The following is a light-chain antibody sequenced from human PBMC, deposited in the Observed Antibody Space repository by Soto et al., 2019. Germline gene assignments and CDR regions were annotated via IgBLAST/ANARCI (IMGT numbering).Light chain of an antibody. V-gene: IGLV4-69*01. CDR2: VNSDGSH. Sequence: QAVVTQSPSASASLGASVKLTCTLSSGHSRYAIAWHQQQPGKAPRYLMKVNSDGSHSKGDGIPDRFSGSSSGSERYLTISSLQSEDEADYYCQTWGTGIQVFGTGTKLTVL. CDR1: SGHSRYA. CDR3: QTWGTGIQV. J-gene: IGLJ1*01.